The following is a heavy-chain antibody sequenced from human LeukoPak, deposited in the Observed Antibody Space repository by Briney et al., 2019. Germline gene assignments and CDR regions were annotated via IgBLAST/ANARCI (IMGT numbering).Heavy chain of an antibody. D-gene: IGHD2-2*01. J-gene: IGHJ5*02. CDR3: GRCPTRRGHAVRGFDP. CDR1: GFTFSTYW. CDR2: ISQDGSEK. Sequence: GGSLRLSCAASGFTFSTYWMSWVRQAPGKGLEWVANISQDGSEKYYVDSVKGRFTISRDNAKNSLYLQMNSLSAEDTAVYYGGRCPTRRGHAVRGFDPWGRGTLVPV. V-gene: IGHV3-7*02.